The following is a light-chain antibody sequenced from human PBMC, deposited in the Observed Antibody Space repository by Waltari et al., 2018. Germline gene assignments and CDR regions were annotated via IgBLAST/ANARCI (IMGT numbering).Light chain of an antibody. CDR3: AAWDDSLNGPV. CDR1: SSNIGSNT. CDR2: SNN. Sequence: QSVLTQPPSASGTPGQRVTISCSGSSSNIGSNTVNWYQQLPGTAPKLLIYSNNHRPSGVPDRFSVSKSGTSASLAIIGLQSEDEADYYCAAWDDSLNGPVFGGGTKLTVL. J-gene: IGLJ2*01. V-gene: IGLV1-44*01.